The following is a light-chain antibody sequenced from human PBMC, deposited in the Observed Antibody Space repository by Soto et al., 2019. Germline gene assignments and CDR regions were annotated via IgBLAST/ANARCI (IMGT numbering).Light chain of an antibody. Sequence: DIQMTQSPSPLSASVGDRVTITCRASQSISSWLAWYQQKPGKAPKLLIYDASSLESGVPSRFSGSGSGTEFNLTISSLQPDDFATYYCQQYNSYAPSTFGPGTKVDIK. CDR3: QQYNSYAPST. V-gene: IGKV1-5*01. CDR1: QSISSW. CDR2: DAS. J-gene: IGKJ3*01.